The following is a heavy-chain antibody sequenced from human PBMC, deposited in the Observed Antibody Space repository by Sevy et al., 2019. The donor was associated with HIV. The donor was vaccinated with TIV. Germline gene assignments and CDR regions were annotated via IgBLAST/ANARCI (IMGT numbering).Heavy chain of an antibody. CDR1: GGTFSSYA. CDR3: ARDHVDAYCSSTSCSAPFDY. D-gene: IGHD2-2*01. Sequence: ASVKVSCKASGGTFSSYAISWVRQAPGQGLKWMGGIIPIFGTANYAQKFQGRVTITADESTSTANMELSSLRSEDSAVYYCARDHVDAYCSSTSCSAPFDYWGQGTLVTVSS. CDR2: IIPIFGTA. V-gene: IGHV1-69*13. J-gene: IGHJ4*02.